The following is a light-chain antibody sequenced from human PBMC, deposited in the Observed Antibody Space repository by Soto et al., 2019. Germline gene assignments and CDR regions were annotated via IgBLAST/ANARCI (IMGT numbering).Light chain of an antibody. CDR1: QGISNY. J-gene: IGKJ2*01. CDR2: DAH. CDR3: QQYDNIPYT. Sequence: DIQMTQSPSSLSASVGDRVTITCQASQGISNYLNWYQQKPGKAPKLLIYDAHSLETGVPSRFSGGGSGTHFTFTISSLQPEDIATYYCQQYDNIPYTFGQGTKVDIK. V-gene: IGKV1-33*01.